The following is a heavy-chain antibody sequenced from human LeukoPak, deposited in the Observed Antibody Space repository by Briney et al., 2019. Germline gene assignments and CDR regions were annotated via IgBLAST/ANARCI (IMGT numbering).Heavy chain of an antibody. CDR3: ARDYNLDIVVVPAAAPQYAFDI. CDR1: GYTFTSYY. CDR2: INPSGGST. D-gene: IGHD2-2*03. V-gene: IGHV1-46*01. Sequence: ASVKVSCKASGYTFTSYYMHWVRQAPGQGLKWMGIINPSGGSTSYAQKFQGRVTMTRDTSTSTVYMELSSLRSEDTAVYYCARDYNLDIVVVPAAAPQYAFDIWGQGTMVTVSS. J-gene: IGHJ3*02.